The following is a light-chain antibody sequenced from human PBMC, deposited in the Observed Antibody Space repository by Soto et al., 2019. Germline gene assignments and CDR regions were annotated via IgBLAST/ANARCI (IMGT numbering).Light chain of an antibody. J-gene: IGKJ1*01. Sequence: DIVMTQSPDSLSVSLGERATINCKSSQTVLYSSNNKNHLAWYQQRPGQPPKLLFSWASTRESGVPDRFSASGSVTDFTLSIGSLQAEDVAVYYCQQYYSTPRTFGQGTKVDIK. V-gene: IGKV4-1*01. CDR1: QTVLYSSNNKNH. CDR3: QQYYSTPRT. CDR2: WAS.